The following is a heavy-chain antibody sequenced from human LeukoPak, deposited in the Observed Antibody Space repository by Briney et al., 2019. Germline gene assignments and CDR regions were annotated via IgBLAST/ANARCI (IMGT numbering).Heavy chain of an antibody. CDR3: ARATEQQLAGAFDY. CDR2: IYYSGST. J-gene: IGHJ4*02. V-gene: IGHV4-59*12. CDR1: GGSISSYY. D-gene: IGHD6-13*01. Sequence: SETLSLTCTVSGGSISSYYWSWIRQPAGKGLEWIGYIYYSGSTNYNPSLKSRITISVDTSKNQFSLKLSSVTAADTAVYYCARATEQQLAGAFDYWGQGTLVTVSS.